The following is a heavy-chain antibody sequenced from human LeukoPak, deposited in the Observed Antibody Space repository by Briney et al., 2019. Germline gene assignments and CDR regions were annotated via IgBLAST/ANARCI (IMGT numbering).Heavy chain of an antibody. CDR3: ARVFEYSYGPQRHY. V-gene: IGHV4-38-2*02. J-gene: IGHJ4*02. CDR2: IYHSGST. CDR1: GYSISSGYY. Sequence: PSETLSLTCTVSGYSISSGYYWGWIRQPPGQGLEWIGSIYHSGSTYYNPSLKSRVTISVDTSKNQFSLKLSSVTAADTAVYYCARVFEYSYGPQRHYWGQGTLVTVSS. D-gene: IGHD5-18*01.